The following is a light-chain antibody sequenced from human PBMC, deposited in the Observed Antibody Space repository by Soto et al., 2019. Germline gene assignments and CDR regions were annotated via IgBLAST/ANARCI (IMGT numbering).Light chain of an antibody. J-gene: IGKJ4*01. V-gene: IGKV3-15*01. Sequence: EIVMTQSPVTLSVSPGERATLSCRASQSVSSSLAWYQHKPGQTPRLLIYDTSTRATGVPTRFSGSRSGAEFTLTINSLQSEDFAVYYCQPYNNWPLTFGGGTKVDIK. CDR2: DTS. CDR1: QSVSSS. CDR3: QPYNNWPLT.